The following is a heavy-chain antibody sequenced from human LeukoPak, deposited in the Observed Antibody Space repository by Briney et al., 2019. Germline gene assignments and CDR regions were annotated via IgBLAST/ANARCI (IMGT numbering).Heavy chain of an antibody. CDR1: GGTFSSYA. D-gene: IGHD5-12*01. Sequence: SVKVSCKASGGTFSSYAITWVRQAPGQGLEWMGGIIPMFGTANYAQKFQGRVTITADESTSTAYMELSSLRSEDTAVYFCATHSPEWRYSGYYNFYYMDVWGKGTTVTVSS. J-gene: IGHJ6*03. CDR2: IIPMFGTA. V-gene: IGHV1-69*13. CDR3: ATHSPEWRYSGYYNFYYMDV.